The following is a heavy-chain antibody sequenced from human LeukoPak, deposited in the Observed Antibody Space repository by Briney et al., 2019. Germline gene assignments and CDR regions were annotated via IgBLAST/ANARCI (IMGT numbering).Heavy chain of an antibody. J-gene: IGHJ4*02. V-gene: IGHV3-33*01. D-gene: IGHD5-12*01. CDR2: IWYDGSNR. CDR3: AREGEATLISRIYFDY. Sequence: GGSLSLFCASSAFTFSNYGMHWVRQAPGKGLEWVAFIWYDGSNRYYADSVKGRFTISRDNSKNTLYLQMNSLRAEDTAVYYCAREGEATLISRIYFDYGDQGTLVTVSS. CDR1: AFTFSNYG.